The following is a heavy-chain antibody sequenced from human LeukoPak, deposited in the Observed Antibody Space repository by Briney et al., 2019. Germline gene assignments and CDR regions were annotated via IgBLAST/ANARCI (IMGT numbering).Heavy chain of an antibody. D-gene: IGHD6-19*01. CDR3: ARVSVAGYYFDY. Sequence: GGSLRLSCAASGFTFSSYAMTWVRQAPGKGLEWVSVISGRGGSTYYADSVKGRFTISRDNSKNSLYLQMNSLRAEDTAVYYCARVSVAGYYFDYWGQGTLVTVSS. J-gene: IGHJ4*02. CDR2: ISGRGGST. V-gene: IGHV3-23*01. CDR1: GFTFSSYA.